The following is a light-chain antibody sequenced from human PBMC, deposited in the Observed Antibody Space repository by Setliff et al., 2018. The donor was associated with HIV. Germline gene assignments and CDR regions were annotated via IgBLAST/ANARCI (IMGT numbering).Light chain of an antibody. CDR1: SSDVGGYNY. J-gene: IGLJ1*01. CDR2: DVS. CDR3: CSYTSSTPLYV. V-gene: IGLV2-11*01. Sequence: QSALTQPRSVYGSPGQSVTISCTGTSSDVGGYNYVYWYHQHPGKAPKLMIYDVSHRPSGVSNLFYGSKSGNTASLTISGLQAEDEAHYYCCSYTSSTPLYVFATGTKV.